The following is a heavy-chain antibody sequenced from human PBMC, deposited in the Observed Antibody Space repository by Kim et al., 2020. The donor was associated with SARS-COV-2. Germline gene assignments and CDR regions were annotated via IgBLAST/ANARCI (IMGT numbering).Heavy chain of an antibody. D-gene: IGHD3-10*01. CDR1: GGSMSSYY. CDR3: ASGSGSSSFDP. V-gene: IGHV4-59*13. J-gene: IGHJ5*02. Sequence: SETLSLTCTVSGGSMSSYYWSWIRQPPGKGLEWIGYIYYSGSTKYNPSLKSRVTISVDTSKNQFSLKLRSVTAADTALYYCASGSGSSSFDPWCQGTLVT. CDR2: IYYSGST.